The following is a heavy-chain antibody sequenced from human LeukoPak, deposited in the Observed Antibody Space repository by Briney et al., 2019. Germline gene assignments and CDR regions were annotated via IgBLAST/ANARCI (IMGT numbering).Heavy chain of an antibody. CDR1: GYTFTSYG. CDR2: ISAYNGNT. J-gene: IGHJ4*02. D-gene: IGHD2-2*01. V-gene: IGHV1-18*04. CDR3: ARDSPLYQLLVSPIDY. Sequence: ASVKVSCKASGYTFTSYGISWVRQAPGQGLEWMGWISAYNGNTNYAQKLQGRVTMTTDTSTSTAYMELRSLRSDDTAVYYCARDSPLYQLLVSPIDYWGQGTLVTVSS.